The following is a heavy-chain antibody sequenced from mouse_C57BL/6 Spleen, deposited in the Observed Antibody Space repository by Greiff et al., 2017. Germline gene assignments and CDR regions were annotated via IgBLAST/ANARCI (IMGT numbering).Heavy chain of an antibody. CDR1: GFTFSDYY. Sequence: EVMLVESEGGLVQPGSSMKLSCTASGFTFSDYYMAWVRQVPEKGLEWVANINYDGSSTYYLDSLKSRFIISRDNAKNILYLQMSSLKSEDTATYYCARDGDGSSYYWYFDVWGTGTTVTVSS. J-gene: IGHJ1*03. V-gene: IGHV5-16*01. CDR2: INYDGSST. CDR3: ARDGDGSSYYWYFDV. D-gene: IGHD1-1*01.